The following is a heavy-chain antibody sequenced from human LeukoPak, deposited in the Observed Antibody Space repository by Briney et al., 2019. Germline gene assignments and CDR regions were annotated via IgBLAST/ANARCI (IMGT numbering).Heavy chain of an antibody. Sequence: SETLSLTCAVYGGSFSGYYWSWIRQPPGKGLEWIGEINYSGSTNYNPSLKSRVTISVDTSKNQFSRKVRSVTAGDTAVYYCERAHSKQWLGRPSGYFQHWGQGTVVTVSS. CDR1: GGSFSGYY. CDR2: INYSGST. V-gene: IGHV4-34*01. CDR3: ERAHSKQWLGRPSGYFQH. D-gene: IGHD6-19*01. J-gene: IGHJ1*01.